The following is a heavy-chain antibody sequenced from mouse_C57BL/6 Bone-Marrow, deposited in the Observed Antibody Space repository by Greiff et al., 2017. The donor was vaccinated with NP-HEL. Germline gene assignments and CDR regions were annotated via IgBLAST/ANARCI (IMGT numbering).Heavy chain of an antibody. CDR3: ARQDGYYAWYVDV. CDR2: ISSGGSYT. CDR1: GFTFSSYG. D-gene: IGHD2-3*01. V-gene: IGHV5-6*01. J-gene: IGHJ1*03. Sequence: EVMLVESGGDLVKPGGSLKLSCAASGFTFSSYGMSWVRQTPDKRLEWVATISSGGSYTYYPDSVKGRFTISRDNAKNTLYLQMSSLKSEDTAMYYCARQDGYYAWYVDVWGTGTTVTVSS.